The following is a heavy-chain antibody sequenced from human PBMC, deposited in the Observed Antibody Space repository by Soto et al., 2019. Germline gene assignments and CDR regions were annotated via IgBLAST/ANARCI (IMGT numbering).Heavy chain of an antibody. CDR2: ISAYNGNT. Sequence: ASVKVSCKASGYTFTSYGISWVRQAPGQGLEWMGWISAYNGNTNYAQKLQGRVTMTTDTSTSTAYMELRSLRSDDTAVYYCARDHILVDWNEGGHAFDIWGQGTMVTVSS. D-gene: IGHD1-1*01. J-gene: IGHJ3*02. V-gene: IGHV1-18*01. CDR3: ARDHILVDWNEGGHAFDI. CDR1: GYTFTSYG.